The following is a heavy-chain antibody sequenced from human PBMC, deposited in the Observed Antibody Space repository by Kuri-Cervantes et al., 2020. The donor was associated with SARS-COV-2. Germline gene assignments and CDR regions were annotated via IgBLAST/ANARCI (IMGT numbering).Heavy chain of an antibody. CDR2: IYYSGST. Sequence: GSLRLSCTVSGGSISSSSYYWGWIRQPPGKGLEWIGSIYYSGSTYHNPSLKSRVTISVDTSKNQFSLKLSSVTAADTAVYYCARQREMATIPDAFDIWGQGTMVTVSS. V-gene: IGHV4-39*01. CDR3: ARQREMATIPDAFDI. CDR1: GGSISSSSYY. J-gene: IGHJ3*02. D-gene: IGHD5-24*01.